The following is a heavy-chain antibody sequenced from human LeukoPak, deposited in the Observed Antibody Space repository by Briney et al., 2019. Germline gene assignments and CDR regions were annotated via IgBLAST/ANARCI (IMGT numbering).Heavy chain of an antibody. CDR1: GGTFSSYA. Sequence: EASVKVSCKASGGTFSSYAINWVRQATGQGLEWMGWMNPNSGNTGYAQKFQGRVTMTRNTSISTAYMELSSLRSEDTAVYYCAIFPTAYTYYDILTGPQNWFDPWGQGTLVTVSS. D-gene: IGHD3-9*01. V-gene: IGHV1-8*02. CDR2: MNPNSGNT. CDR3: AIFPTAYTYYDILTGPQNWFDP. J-gene: IGHJ5*02.